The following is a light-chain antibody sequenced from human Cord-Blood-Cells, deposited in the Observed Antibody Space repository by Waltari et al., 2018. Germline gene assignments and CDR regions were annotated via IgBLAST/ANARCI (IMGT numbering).Light chain of an antibody. CDR1: QSVSSSY. J-gene: IGKJ2*01. Sequence: EIVLTQSPGTLSLSPGERATLSCRASQSVSSSYLAWYQQKPGQAPRLLIYGASSRATGIPDRFSGSGSGTDFTLTISRLDPEDFAVYYCQQYGSSPKYTCGQGTKLEIK. CDR3: QQYGSSPKYT. CDR2: GAS. V-gene: IGKV3-20*01.